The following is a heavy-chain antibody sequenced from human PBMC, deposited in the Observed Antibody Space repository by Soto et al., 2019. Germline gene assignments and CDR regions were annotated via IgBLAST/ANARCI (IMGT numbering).Heavy chain of an antibody. Sequence: GGSLRLSCAVSGFTFSSYWMHWGRQAPGKGLVWVSRIKHDGSTTNYADSVKGRFTISRDNAKNTLYLQMNSVRAEDTAIYYCARAYCSAGSCYSRGDYWGQGILVTVSS. V-gene: IGHV3-74*01. CDR3: ARAYCSAGSCYSRGDY. CDR1: GFTFSSYW. D-gene: IGHD2-15*01. CDR2: IKHDGSTT. J-gene: IGHJ4*02.